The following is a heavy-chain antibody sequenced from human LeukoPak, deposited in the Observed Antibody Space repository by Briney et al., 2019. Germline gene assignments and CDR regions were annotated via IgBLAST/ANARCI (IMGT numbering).Heavy chain of an antibody. V-gene: IGHV3-23*01. Sequence: GGSLRLSCAASGFTFSSYAMSWVRQAPGKGLEWVSAISGSGGSTYYADSVKGRFTISGDNSKNTLYLQMNSLRAEDTAVYYCANYGPYYYGSGLVGYWGQGTLVTVSS. J-gene: IGHJ4*02. CDR1: GFTFSSYA. CDR3: ANYGPYYYGSGLVGY. D-gene: IGHD3-10*01. CDR2: ISGSGGST.